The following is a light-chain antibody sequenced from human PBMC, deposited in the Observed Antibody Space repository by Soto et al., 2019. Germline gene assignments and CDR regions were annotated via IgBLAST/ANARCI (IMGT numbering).Light chain of an antibody. CDR3: QHSYSTPRT. J-gene: IGKJ1*01. CDR2: AAS. Sequence: DIQLTQSPSFLSASVGDRVTITCRASQDISDYLAWYQQKPGKAPKLLIFAASSLQSGVPSRFSGSRSGTDFTLTITRLQPEDFATYFCQHSYSTPRTFGQGTKVDIK. CDR1: QDISDY. V-gene: IGKV1-9*01.